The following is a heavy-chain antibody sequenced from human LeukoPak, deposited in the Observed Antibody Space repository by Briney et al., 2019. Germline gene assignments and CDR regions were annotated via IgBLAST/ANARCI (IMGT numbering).Heavy chain of an antibody. CDR3: ARGLDYSTNSDY. CDR1: GFTFSDYY. CDR2: IKQDGSEK. Sequence: GGSLRLSCAASGFTFSDYYMSWIRQAPGKGLEWVANIKQDGSEKYYVDSVKGRFTISRDNAKNSLYLQMNSLRAEDTAVYYCARGLDYSTNSDYWGQGTLVTVSS. V-gene: IGHV3-7*04. J-gene: IGHJ4*02. D-gene: IGHD4-11*01.